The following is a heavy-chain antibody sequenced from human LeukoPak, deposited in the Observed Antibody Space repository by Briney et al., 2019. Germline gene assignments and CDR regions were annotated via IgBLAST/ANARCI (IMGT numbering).Heavy chain of an antibody. CDR2: ISSDGGNI. CDR3: ATSRVFDY. J-gene: IGHJ4*02. Sequence: LSLTCTVSGASISSYYWTWIRQAPGKGLEWLSFISSDGGNIYYTDSVKGRFTISRDNAKKTLYLDMNSLRVDDTAIYYCATSRVFDYWGQGTLVTVSS. V-gene: IGHV3-11*04. CDR1: GASISSYY.